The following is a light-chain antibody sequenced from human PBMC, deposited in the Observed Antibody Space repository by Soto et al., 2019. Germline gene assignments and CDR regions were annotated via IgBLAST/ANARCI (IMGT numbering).Light chain of an antibody. CDR2: AAS. CDR1: QGISNY. J-gene: IGKJ3*01. Sequence: DIQMTQSPSSLSASVGDRVTITCRASQGISNYLAWYQQKPGKVPKLLIYAASTLQSGVPYRFSGSGSGTDFTLTISSLQPEDVATYYCQKYNSALIFTFGPGTKVDIK. V-gene: IGKV1-27*01. CDR3: QKYNSALIFT.